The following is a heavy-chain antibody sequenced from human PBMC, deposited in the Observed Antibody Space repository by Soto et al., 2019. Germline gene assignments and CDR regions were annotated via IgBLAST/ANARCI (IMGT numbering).Heavy chain of an antibody. J-gene: IGHJ4*02. D-gene: IGHD3-10*01. Sequence: DVQLVESGGDFVQPGRSLRLSCAASGFPFHGYGMVWVRRVAGKGLEWVSGITSDSGKVGYADSVKGRFTISRDNARNSLYLQMNSLRVEDTAFYYCAKDRGSVLGVISDWGQGTLVTVSS. CDR3: AKDRGSVLGVISD. CDR1: GFPFHGYG. V-gene: IGHV3-9*01. CDR2: ITSDSGKV.